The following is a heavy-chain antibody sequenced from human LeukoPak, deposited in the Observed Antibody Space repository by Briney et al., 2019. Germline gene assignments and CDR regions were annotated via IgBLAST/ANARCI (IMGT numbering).Heavy chain of an antibody. J-gene: IGHJ4*02. CDR1: GGSLSTYY. CDR2: IYYSGNT. V-gene: IGHV4-59*01. Sequence: PSETLSLTCTVSGGSLSTYYWSWIRQSPGKGLEWIGYIYYSGNTNKNPSLKSRLIISVDTSKNQFSLKLSSVPAADTAVYYCARVGDGNFDYWGQGTLVTVSS. CDR3: ARVGDGNFDY.